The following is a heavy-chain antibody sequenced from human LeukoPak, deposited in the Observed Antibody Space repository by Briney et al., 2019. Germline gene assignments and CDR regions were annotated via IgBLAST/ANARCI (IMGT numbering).Heavy chain of an antibody. V-gene: IGHV2-5*01. J-gene: IGHJ5*02. CDR1: GFSLTPNGVG. D-gene: IGHD3-3*01. Sequence: SGPTLVKPTQTLTLTCSFSGFSLTPNGVGVAWLRQPPGKALEWLAVIYWNDHKRYTPSLENRLTITKDTSKNQVVLTMTNMDPAVTATYFCAHRDKSFGVIKNENWFDPWGPGTPVTVSS. CDR3: AHRDKSFGVIKNENWFDP. CDR2: IYWNDHK.